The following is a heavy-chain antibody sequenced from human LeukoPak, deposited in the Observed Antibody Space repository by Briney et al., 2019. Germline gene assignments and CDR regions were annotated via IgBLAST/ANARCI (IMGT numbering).Heavy chain of an antibody. CDR2: IYHSGST. D-gene: IGHD5-18*01. V-gene: IGHV4-30-2*01. CDR1: GGSISSGGYS. CDR3: ARGGYSYGYQFDY. J-gene: IGHJ4*02. Sequence: SQTLSLTCAVSGGSISSGGYSWSWLRQPPGKGLEWIGYIYHSGSTYYNPSLKSRVTISVDRSKNQFSLKLSSVTAADTAVYYCARGGYSYGYQFDYWGQGTLVTVSS.